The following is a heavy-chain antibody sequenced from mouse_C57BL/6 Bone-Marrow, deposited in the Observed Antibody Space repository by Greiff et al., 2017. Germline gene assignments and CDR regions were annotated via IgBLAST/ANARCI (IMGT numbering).Heavy chain of an antibody. CDR1: GYTFTSYG. CDR2: IYPRSGNT. V-gene: IGHV1-81*01. D-gene: IGHD3-2*02. CDR3: ARCGRQLRLRYFDV. Sequence: QVQLKESGAELARPGASVKLSCKASGYTFTSYGISWVKQRTGQGLEWIGEIYPRSGNTYYNEKFKGKATLTADKSSSTAYMGLRSLTSEDSAVYFCARCGRQLRLRYFDVWGTGTTVTVSS. J-gene: IGHJ1*03.